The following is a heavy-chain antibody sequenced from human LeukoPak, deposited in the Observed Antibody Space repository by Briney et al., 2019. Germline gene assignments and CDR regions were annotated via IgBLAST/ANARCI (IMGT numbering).Heavy chain of an antibody. CDR1: GGSVSRNSHY. CDR2: IYYTGIT. J-gene: IGHJ4*02. CDR3: ARGYFDTSGYGYGYYFDS. D-gene: IGHD3-22*01. Sequence: PSETLSLTCTVSGGSVSRNSHYWGWIRQPPGKGLEWIASIYYTGITYDNPSLKSRATISIDTSKNQFSLKLSSVTAADTAVYYCARGYFDTSGYGYGYYFDSWGQGTLVTVSS. V-gene: IGHV4-39*01.